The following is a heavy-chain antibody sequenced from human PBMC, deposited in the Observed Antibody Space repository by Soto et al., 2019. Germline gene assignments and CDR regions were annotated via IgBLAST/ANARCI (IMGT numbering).Heavy chain of an antibody. J-gene: IGHJ5*02. CDR2: IIPIFGTA. Sequence: ASVKVSCKASGGTFSSYAISWVRQAPGQGLEWMGGIIPIFGTANYAQKFQGRVTITADESTSTAYMELSSLRSEDTAVYYCARGRYCSGGSCYSMAHWFDPWGQGTLVTAPQ. CDR3: ARGRYCSGGSCYSMAHWFDP. CDR1: GGTFSSYA. D-gene: IGHD2-15*01. V-gene: IGHV1-69*13.